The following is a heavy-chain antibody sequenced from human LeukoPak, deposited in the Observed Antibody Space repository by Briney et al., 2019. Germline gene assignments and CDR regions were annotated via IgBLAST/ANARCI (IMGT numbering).Heavy chain of an antibody. D-gene: IGHD1-1*01. J-gene: IGHJ6*03. Sequence: PSETLSLTCSVSGASIGSYYWIWIRQPPGKGPEWLGTIYYSGNTKYNSSLKSQVSILADTSNNQFSLRLSSVTAADTAVYYCAREGLTTIGVIDVWGKGTTVTVSS. CDR1: GASIGSYY. CDR3: AREGLTTIGVIDV. CDR2: IYYSGNT. V-gene: IGHV4-59*01.